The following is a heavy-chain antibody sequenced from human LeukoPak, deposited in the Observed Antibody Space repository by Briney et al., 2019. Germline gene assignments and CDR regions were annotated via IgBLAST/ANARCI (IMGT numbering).Heavy chain of an antibody. CDR3: ARDLAVVVPAAILDY. J-gene: IGHJ4*02. CDR1: GFTYSSYA. D-gene: IGHD2-2*02. Sequence: AGGSLRLSCAASGFTYSSYAMHWVRQAPGKGLEWVAVISYDGSNKYYADSVKGRFTISRDNSKNTLYLQMNSLRAEDTAVYYCARDLAVVVPAAILDYWGQGTLVTVSS. CDR2: ISYDGSNK. V-gene: IGHV3-30-3*01.